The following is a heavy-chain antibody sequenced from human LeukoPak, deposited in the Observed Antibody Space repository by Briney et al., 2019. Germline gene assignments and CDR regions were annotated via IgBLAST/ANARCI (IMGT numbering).Heavy chain of an antibody. CDR3: ARESGIMVGDYYYYYMDV. Sequence: GGSLRLSCTASGFAFSSYDMNWVRQAPGKGLEWVSYISGGSTYIYYKDSVKGRFTISRDNAKNSLYLQMESLSAEDTAVYYCARESGIMVGDYYYYYMDVWGIGTMVTVSS. V-gene: IGHV3-21*01. CDR2: ISGGSTYI. D-gene: IGHD1-26*01. J-gene: IGHJ6*03. CDR1: GFAFSSYD.